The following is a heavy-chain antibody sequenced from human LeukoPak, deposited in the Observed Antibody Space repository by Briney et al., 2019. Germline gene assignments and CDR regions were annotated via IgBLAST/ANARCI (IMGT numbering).Heavy chain of an antibody. CDR2: IYYRGST. CDR3: ARLTNYGAMSAAFDI. Sequence: SETLSLTCTVSGGSISSGAYYWGWIRQPPGKGLDWIGNIYYRGSTYYSPSLKSRVTISVDTSKNQFSLKLSSVTAADTAIYYCARLTNYGAMSAAFDIWGQGTVVAVSS. CDR1: GGSISSGAYY. D-gene: IGHD4/OR15-4a*01. J-gene: IGHJ3*02. V-gene: IGHV4-39*01.